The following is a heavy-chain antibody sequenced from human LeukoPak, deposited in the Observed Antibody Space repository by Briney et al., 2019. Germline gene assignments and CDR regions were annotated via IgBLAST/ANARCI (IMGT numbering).Heavy chain of an antibody. CDR1: GFTFSSYG. CDR2: ISSRSGSSI. Sequence: GGSLRLSCAASGFTFSSYGMHWVRQAPGKGLEWVSYISSRSGSSIYYGDSVKGRFTISRDNAKSSLYLQMNSLRAEDTAVYYCARVGYSGSPGDYWGQGTLVTVSS. D-gene: IGHD1-26*01. J-gene: IGHJ4*02. V-gene: IGHV3-48*04. CDR3: ARVGYSGSPGDY.